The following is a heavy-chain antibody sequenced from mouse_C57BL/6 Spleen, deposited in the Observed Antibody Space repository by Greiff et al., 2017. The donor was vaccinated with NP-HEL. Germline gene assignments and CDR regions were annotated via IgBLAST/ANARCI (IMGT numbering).Heavy chain of an antibody. CDR2: INPNNGGT. CDR1: GYTFTDYY. Sequence: VQLKQSGPELVKPGASVKISCKASGYTFTDYYMNWVKQSHGKSLEWIGDINPNNGGTSYNQKFKGKATLTVDKSSSTAYMELRSLTSEDSAVYYCARERGNYYGSSYYYAMDYWGQGTSVTVSS. V-gene: IGHV1-26*01. CDR3: ARERGNYYGSSYYYAMDY. D-gene: IGHD1-1*01. J-gene: IGHJ4*01.